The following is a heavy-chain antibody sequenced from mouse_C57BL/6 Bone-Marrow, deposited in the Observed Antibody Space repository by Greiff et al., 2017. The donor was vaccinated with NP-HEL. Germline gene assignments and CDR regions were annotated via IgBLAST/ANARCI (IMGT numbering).Heavy chain of an antibody. CDR1: GFNIKDDY. CDR3: TTGGDGYSWFAY. CDR2: IDPENGDT. D-gene: IGHD2-3*01. Sequence: EVQLQQSGAELVRPGASVKLSCTASGFNIKDDYMHWVKQRPEQGLEWIGWIDPENGDTEYASKFQGKATITADTSSNTAYLQLSSLTSEDTVVYYCTTGGDGYSWFAYWGQGTLVTVSA. V-gene: IGHV14-4*01. J-gene: IGHJ3*01.